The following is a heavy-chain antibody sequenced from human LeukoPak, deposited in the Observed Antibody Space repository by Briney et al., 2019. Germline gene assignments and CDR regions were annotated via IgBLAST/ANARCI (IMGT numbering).Heavy chain of an antibody. Sequence: EPSETLSLTCTVSGGSISSGSYYWSWIRQPAGKGLEWIGRIYTSGSTNYNPSLKSRVTISVDTSKNQFSLKVSSVTAADTAMYYCMRDLLHLNPNYYFYMDVWGKGTTVTVSS. J-gene: IGHJ6*03. CDR1: GGSISSGSYY. V-gene: IGHV4-61*02. D-gene: IGHD2/OR15-2a*01. CDR2: IYTSGST. CDR3: MRDLLHLNPNYYFYMDV.